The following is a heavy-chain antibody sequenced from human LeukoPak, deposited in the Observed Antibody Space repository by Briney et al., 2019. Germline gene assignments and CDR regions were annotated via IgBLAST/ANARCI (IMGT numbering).Heavy chain of an antibody. CDR3: ARHARIVGATGWFDP. CDR1: GYSISSGYY. Sequence: SETLSLTCTVSGYSISSGYYWGWIRQPPGKGLEWIGSIYHSGSTYYNPSLKSRVTISVDTSKNQFSLKLSSVTAADTAVYYCARHARIVGATGWFDPWGQGTLVTVSS. CDR2: IYHSGST. J-gene: IGHJ5*02. V-gene: IGHV4-38-2*02. D-gene: IGHD1-26*01.